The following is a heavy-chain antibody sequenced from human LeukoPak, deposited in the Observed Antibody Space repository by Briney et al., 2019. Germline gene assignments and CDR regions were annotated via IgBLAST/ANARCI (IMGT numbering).Heavy chain of an antibody. V-gene: IGHV4-39*01. J-gene: IGHJ4*02. CDR1: GGSISSSSYY. CDR2: IYYSGST. CDR3: ARQVRDSSPGLYFDY. Sequence: PSETLSLTCTVSGGSISSSSYYWGWIRQPPGKGLVWIGSIYYSGSTYYNPSLKSRVTISVDTSKNQFSLKLRSVTAADTAVYYCARQVRDSSPGLYFDYWGQGNLVTVSS. D-gene: IGHD3-22*01.